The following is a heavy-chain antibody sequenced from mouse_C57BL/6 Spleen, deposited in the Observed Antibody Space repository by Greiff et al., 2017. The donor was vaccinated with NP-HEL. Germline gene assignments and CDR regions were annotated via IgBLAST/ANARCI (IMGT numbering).Heavy chain of an antibody. CDR1: GYAFSSSW. V-gene: IGHV1-82*01. J-gene: IGHJ1*03. D-gene: IGHD1-1*01. Sequence: QVQLKQSGPELVKPGASVKISCKASGYAFSSSWMNWVKQRPGKGLEWIGRIYPGDGDTNYNGKFKGKATLTADKSSSTAYMQLSSLTSEDSAVYFCASSLITTVVSDVWGTGTTVTVSS. CDR3: ASSLITTVVSDV. CDR2: IYPGDGDT.